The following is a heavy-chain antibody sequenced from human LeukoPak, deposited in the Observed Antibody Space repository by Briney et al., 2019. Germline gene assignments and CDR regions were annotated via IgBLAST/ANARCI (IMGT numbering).Heavy chain of an antibody. V-gene: IGHV3-30-3*01. D-gene: IGHD2/OR15-2a*01. CDR3: VRVTEYSTAGMRY. CDR2: ISYDGSNK. Sequence: GGSLRLSCAASGFTFSSYAMHWVRQAPGKGLEWVAVISYDGSNKYYADSVKGRFTISRDNAKNTMYLQMNSLRVEDTALYYCVRVTEYSTAGMRYWGQGTLVTVSS. J-gene: IGHJ4*02. CDR1: GFTFSSYA.